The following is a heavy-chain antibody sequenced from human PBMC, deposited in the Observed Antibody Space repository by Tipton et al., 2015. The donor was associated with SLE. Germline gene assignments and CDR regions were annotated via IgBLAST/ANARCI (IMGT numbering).Heavy chain of an antibody. Sequence: TLSLTCAVSGYSISSSYYWSWIRQPPGKGLEWIGYIHTSGSTNYNPSLKSRVTMSVDTSKNQFSLKLSSVTAADTAVYYCARRRPTSYGMDVWGQGTTVTVSS. CDR2: IHTSGST. CDR3: ARRRPTSYGMDV. D-gene: IGHD5-24*01. J-gene: IGHJ6*02. CDR1: GYSISSSYY. V-gene: IGHV4-28*01.